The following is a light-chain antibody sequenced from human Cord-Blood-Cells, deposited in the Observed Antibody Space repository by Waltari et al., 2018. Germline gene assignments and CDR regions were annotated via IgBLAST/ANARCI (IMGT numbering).Light chain of an antibody. Sequence: DIQMTQSPSSLSASVGDRVTITCRASQSISSYLNWYQQKPGKAPKLLIYAACSLQIGVPSRFSGSGSGTDFTLTISSLQPEDFATYYCQQSYSTPPTFGGGTKVEIK. J-gene: IGKJ4*01. CDR1: QSISSY. V-gene: IGKV1-39*01. CDR3: QQSYSTPPT. CDR2: AAC.